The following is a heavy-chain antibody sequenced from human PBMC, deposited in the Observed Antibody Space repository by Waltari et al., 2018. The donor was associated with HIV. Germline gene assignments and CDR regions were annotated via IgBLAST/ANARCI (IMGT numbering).Heavy chain of an antibody. Sequence: QVQLVQSGAEVKKPGASVKVSCQASGYTFTSSDINWVRQATGQGLEWLGWMNPNSGNTGYAQRFQGRVTMTRNTSISTAYMELSSLRSEDTAVYFCARGPQDYPKYYFDYWGQGTLVTVSS. CDR1: GYTFTSSD. D-gene: IGHD4-17*01. CDR3: ARGPQDYPKYYFDY. J-gene: IGHJ4*02. CDR2: MNPNSGNT. V-gene: IGHV1-8*01.